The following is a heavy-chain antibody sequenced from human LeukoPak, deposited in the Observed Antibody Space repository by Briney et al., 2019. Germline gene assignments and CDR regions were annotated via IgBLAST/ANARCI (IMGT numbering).Heavy chain of an antibody. D-gene: IGHD6-6*01. CDR3: ARDLAANYYYYMDV. V-gene: IGHV1-69*05. Sequence: GASVKVSCKASGGTFSSYAISWVRQAPGQGLEWMGGIIPIFGTANYAQKFQGRVTITTDESTSTAYMELSSLRSEDTAVYYCARDLAANYYYYMDVWGKGTTVTVSS. J-gene: IGHJ6*03. CDR2: IIPIFGTA. CDR1: GGTFSSYA.